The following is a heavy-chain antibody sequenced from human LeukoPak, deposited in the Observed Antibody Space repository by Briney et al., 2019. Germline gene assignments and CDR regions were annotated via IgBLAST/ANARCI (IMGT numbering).Heavy chain of an antibody. Sequence: ASVKVSCKASGYTFTSYYMHWVRQAPGQGLEWMGRINPNSGGTNYAQKFQGRVTMTRDTSISTAYMELSRLRSDDTAVYYCATEKGRIAAAGTKSDAFDIWGQGTMVTVSS. V-gene: IGHV1-2*06. CDR3: ATEKGRIAAAGTKSDAFDI. CDR2: INPNSGGT. CDR1: GYTFTSYY. D-gene: IGHD6-13*01. J-gene: IGHJ3*02.